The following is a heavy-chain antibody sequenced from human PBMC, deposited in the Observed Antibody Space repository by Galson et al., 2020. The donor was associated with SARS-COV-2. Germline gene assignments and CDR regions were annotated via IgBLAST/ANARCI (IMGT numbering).Heavy chain of an antibody. D-gene: IGHD4-4*01. J-gene: IGHJ6*03. CDR2: INHSGST. V-gene: IGHV4-34*01. CDR3: ARSTVHYYYYRDV. Sequence: SETLSLTCAVYGGSFSGYYWSWIRQPPGKGLEWIGEINHSGSTNYNPSLKSRVTISVDTSKNQFSLKLSSVTAADTAVYYCARSTVHYYYYRDVWGKGTTVTVSS. CDR1: GGSFSGYY.